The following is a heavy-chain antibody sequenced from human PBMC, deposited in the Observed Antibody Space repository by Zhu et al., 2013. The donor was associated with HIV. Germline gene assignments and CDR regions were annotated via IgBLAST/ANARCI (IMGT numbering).Heavy chain of an antibody. CDR2: IRNSGSGSTL. V-gene: IGHV3-11*01. J-gene: IGHJ3*02. Sequence: VQLVESGGDLVKPGGSLRLSCAASGFTLSDYYMSWIRQAPGKGLEWISYIRNSGSGSTLYYADSVKGRFTISRDNAKSSVILQMNSLRAEDTAVYYCARLLRYAFDIWGQGTMVTVSS. CDR3: ARLLRYAFDI. CDR1: GFTLSDYY.